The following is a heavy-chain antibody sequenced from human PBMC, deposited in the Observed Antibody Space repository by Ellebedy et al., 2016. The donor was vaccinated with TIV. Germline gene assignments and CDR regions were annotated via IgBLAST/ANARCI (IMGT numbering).Heavy chain of an antibody. J-gene: IGHJ4*02. Sequence: PGGSLRLSCAASGFTVSSNYMSWVRQAPGKGLEWVSVIYSGGSTYYADSVKGRFTISRDNSKNTLYLQMNSLSAEETAVYYCASTGREQVDYWGQGTLVTVSS. CDR3: ASTGREQVDY. CDR2: IYSGGST. CDR1: GFTVSSNY. V-gene: IGHV3-53*01. D-gene: IGHD3-10*01.